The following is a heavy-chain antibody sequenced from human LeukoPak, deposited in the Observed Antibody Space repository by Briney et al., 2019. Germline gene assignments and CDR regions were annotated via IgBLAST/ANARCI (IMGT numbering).Heavy chain of an antibody. V-gene: IGHV4-4*07. CDR2: ISSSGRT. CDR1: GGSISIYY. D-gene: IGHD3-16*01. CDR3: VRDAAHGFAPA. J-gene: IGHJ5*02. Sequence: SETLSLTCTVSGGSISIYYWSWIRQPAGEGLEWIGRISSSGRTDYNPSLKSRVTMSVDTSKNQFSLKLTSVTAADTAVFYCVRDAAHGFAPAWGQGTQVTVSS.